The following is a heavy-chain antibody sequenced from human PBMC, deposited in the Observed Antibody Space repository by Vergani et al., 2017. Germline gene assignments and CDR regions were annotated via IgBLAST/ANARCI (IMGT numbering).Heavy chain of an antibody. V-gene: IGHV3-23*01. CDR1: GFTFSNSA. Sequence: EVHLLESGGGQVEAGGSLRLSCVASGFTFSNSAMSWVRQTSGKGLEWVSAISGHGDRTYYADSVKGRFTISRDNSKNTVYLQMNSLKAEDRATYYCAREERSNPSPFVGDWGQGTLITV. J-gene: IGHJ4*02. CDR3: AREERSNPSPFVGD. D-gene: IGHD2/OR15-2a*01. CDR2: ISGHGDRT.